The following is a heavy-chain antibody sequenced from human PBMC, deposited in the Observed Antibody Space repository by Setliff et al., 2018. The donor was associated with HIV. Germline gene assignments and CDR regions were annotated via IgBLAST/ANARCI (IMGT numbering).Heavy chain of an antibody. V-gene: IGHV4-39*07. D-gene: IGHD2-15*01. Sequence: PSETLSLTCTVSGGSISRSRNYWGWIRQPPGKGLEWIGRIFRAGNATYNPSLKSRAILSVDTSQNQFSLQLKHVTAADTAIYYCAREQYHFVVDYYYYYGMDVWGQGNTVTVSS. CDR1: GGSISRSRNY. J-gene: IGHJ6*02. CDR2: IFRAGNA. CDR3: AREQYHFVVDYYYYYGMDV.